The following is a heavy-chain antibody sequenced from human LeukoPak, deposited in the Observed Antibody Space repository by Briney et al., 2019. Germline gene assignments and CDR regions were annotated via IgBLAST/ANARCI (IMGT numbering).Heavy chain of an antibody. Sequence: SETLSLTCTVSGGSISSYYWSWIRQPPGKGLEWIRYIYYSGSTNYNPSLKSRVTISVDTSKNQFSLKLSSVTAADTAVYYCARETGSSWYEGGAFDIWGQGTMVTVSS. D-gene: IGHD6-13*01. J-gene: IGHJ3*02. CDR3: ARETGSSWYEGGAFDI. V-gene: IGHV4-59*01. CDR1: GGSISSYY. CDR2: IYYSGST.